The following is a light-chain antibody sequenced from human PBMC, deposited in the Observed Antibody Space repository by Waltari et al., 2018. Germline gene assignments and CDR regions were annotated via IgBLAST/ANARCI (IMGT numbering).Light chain of an antibody. CDR2: TAS. Sequence: DIQMTQSPSSLSASVGDRVTITCRASQTISSYLHWYQQKPGKAPHLLIYTASSLQSGVPSRFSGSGSGTDFTLTISSLQPEDFATYYCQQSSSTPPWTFGQGTKVEIK. V-gene: IGKV1-39*01. J-gene: IGKJ1*01. CDR3: QQSSSTPPWT. CDR1: QTISSY.